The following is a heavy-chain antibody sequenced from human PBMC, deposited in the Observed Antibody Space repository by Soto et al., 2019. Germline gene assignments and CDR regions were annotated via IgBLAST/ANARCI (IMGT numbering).Heavy chain of an antibody. V-gene: IGHV4-34*01. D-gene: IGHD2-15*01. Sequence: PSETLSLTCAVYGGSFSGYYWSWIRQPPGKGLEWIGEINHSGSTNYNPSLKSRVTISVDTSKNQFSLKLSSVTAADTAVYYCARAPIVVVVAATGGIFDYWGQGTRVTVSS. CDR2: INHSGST. CDR3: ARAPIVVVVAATGGIFDY. CDR1: GGSFSGYY. J-gene: IGHJ4*02.